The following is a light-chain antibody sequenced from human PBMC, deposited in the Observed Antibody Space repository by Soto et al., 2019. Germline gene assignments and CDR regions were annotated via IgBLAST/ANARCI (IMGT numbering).Light chain of an antibody. CDR2: LGS. V-gene: IGKV2-28*01. Sequence: DIVMTQSPLSLPVTPGEPASISCRSSQSLLHTNGYNYLDWYLQKPGQSPQLLIYLGSNRASGVPDRFSGSGSGTDFTLIISRVEAEDVGIYYCIQTLQTPFTFGPGTKVDIK. CDR3: IQTLQTPFT. J-gene: IGKJ3*01. CDR1: QSLLHTNGYNY.